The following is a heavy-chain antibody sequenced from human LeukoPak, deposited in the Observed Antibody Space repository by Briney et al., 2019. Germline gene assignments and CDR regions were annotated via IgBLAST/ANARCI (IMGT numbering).Heavy chain of an antibody. J-gene: IGHJ4*02. D-gene: IGHD3-22*01. Sequence: DPGGSLRLSCAASGFSFSSYSMNWVRQAPGKGLEWVSYISSSSSTIHYADSVKGRFTISRDNAKNSLYLQMNSLRAEDTAVYYCARHYYDTSGYYGRDYFDYWGQGTLVTVSS. CDR3: ARHYYDTSGYYGRDYFDY. CDR2: ISSSSSTI. V-gene: IGHV3-48*04. CDR1: GFSFSSYS.